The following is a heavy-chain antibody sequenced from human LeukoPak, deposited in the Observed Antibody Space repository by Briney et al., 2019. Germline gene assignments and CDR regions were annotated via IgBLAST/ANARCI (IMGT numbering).Heavy chain of an antibody. D-gene: IGHD2-2*01. CDR2: IYYSGNT. J-gene: IGHJ4*02. V-gene: IGHV4-30-4*01. Sequence: PSETLSLTCTVSGGSISSGDYYWSWIRQSPGKGLEWIGYIYYSGNTYYNPSLKSRVTISVDTSKNHFSLKLSSVTAADTAVYYCASYCSSTSCYPGGDYWGQGTLVTVSS. CDR1: GGSISSGDYY. CDR3: ASYCSSTSCYPGGDY.